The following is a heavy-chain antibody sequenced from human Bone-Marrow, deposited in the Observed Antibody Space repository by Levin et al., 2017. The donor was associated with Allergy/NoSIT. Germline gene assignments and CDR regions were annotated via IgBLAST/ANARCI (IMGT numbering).Heavy chain of an antibody. V-gene: IGHV4-39*01. CDR3: ARHLRDHDALSGYYLGWFDP. D-gene: IGHD3-22*01. Sequence: PGGSLRLSCTVSGASVSSSSYYWGWIRQPPGKGLEWIGSIYYSGTTFYKPSLKSRVSISRDTSKNHFSLSVASVTAEDTAVYYCARHLRDHDALSGYYLGWFDPWGQGTLVTVSS. CDR1: GASVSSSSYY. J-gene: IGHJ5*02. CDR2: IYYSGTT.